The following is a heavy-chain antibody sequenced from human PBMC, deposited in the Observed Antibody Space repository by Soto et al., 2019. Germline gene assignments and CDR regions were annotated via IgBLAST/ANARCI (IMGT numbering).Heavy chain of an antibody. CDR1: GGTFSSFT. J-gene: IGHJ6*02. Sequence: SVKVSCKASGGTFSSFTISWVRQAPGQGLEWMGGIIPIYGTANYAQKFQVRVTITADASTRTADMELSSLRSEDTAVYYCAQSSYCDRRGYPPYYSLDVWSQGTTVTLCS. D-gene: IGHD5-18*01. V-gene: IGHV1-69*13. CDR3: AQSSYCDRRGYPPYYSLDV. CDR2: IIPIYGTA.